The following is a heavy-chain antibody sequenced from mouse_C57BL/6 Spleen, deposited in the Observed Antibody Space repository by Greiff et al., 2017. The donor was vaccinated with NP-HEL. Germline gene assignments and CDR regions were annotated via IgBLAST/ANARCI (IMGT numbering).Heavy chain of an antibody. Sequence: EVKLVESEGGLVQPGSSMKLSCTASGFTFSDYYMAWVRQVPEKGLEWVANINYDGSSTYYLDSLKSRFIISRDNAKNILYLQMSSLKSEDTATYYCARVLRLWYFDVWGTGTTVTVSS. CDR1: GFTFSDYY. CDR3: ARVLRLWYFDV. J-gene: IGHJ1*03. V-gene: IGHV5-16*01. D-gene: IGHD1-2*01. CDR2: INYDGSST.